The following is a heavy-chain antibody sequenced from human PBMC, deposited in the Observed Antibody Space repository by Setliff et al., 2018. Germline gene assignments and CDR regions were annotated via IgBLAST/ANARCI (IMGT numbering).Heavy chain of an antibody. V-gene: IGHV3-33*01. Sequence: GESLKISCVASGFTFKNYGMHWVRQAPGKGLEWVAVMWYEGNNKDHADSVKGRFTISRDNSKNTLYLQMDSLRVEDTAVYYCVRGEMFSTSPRADWGQGTQVTVSS. J-gene: IGHJ4*02. D-gene: IGHD2-2*01. CDR3: VRGEMFSTSPRAD. CDR2: MWYEGNNK. CDR1: GFTFKNYG.